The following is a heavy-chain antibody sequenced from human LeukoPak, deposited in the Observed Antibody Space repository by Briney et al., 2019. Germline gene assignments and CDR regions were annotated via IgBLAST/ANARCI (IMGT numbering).Heavy chain of an antibody. Sequence: GGSLRLSCVASGFTFDDYGIGWVRQAPGKGLEWVSGINWNGGSTDYADSVKGRFTISRDNAKSSVYLQMSSLRVEDTALYHCVLTSGSGSYRGYFNYWGQGALVTVSS. D-gene: IGHD3-10*01. CDR2: INWNGGST. V-gene: IGHV3-20*01. CDR3: VLTSGSGSYRGYFNY. J-gene: IGHJ4*02. CDR1: GFTFDDYG.